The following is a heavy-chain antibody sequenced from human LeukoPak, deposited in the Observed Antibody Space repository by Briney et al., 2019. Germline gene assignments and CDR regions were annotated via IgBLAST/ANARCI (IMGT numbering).Heavy chain of an antibody. CDR1: GFTFSSYA. V-gene: IGHV3-64*04. J-gene: IGHJ4*02. CDR2: ISSNGGTT. Sequence: GGSLRLSCSASGFTFSSYAMHWVRQAPGKGLEYVSAISSNGGTTYYADPVKGRFTISRDNSKNTLYLQMNSLRAEDTAVYDCAKDLGYWGQGTLVTVSS. CDR3: AKDLGY.